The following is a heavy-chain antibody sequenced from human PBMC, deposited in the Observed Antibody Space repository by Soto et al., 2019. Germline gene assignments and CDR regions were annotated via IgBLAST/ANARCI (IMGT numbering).Heavy chain of an antibody. Sequence: PSETLSLTLAVSGESISNNNWWSWVRQPPGKGLEWIGGIYLGGSTYYNPSLKSRVTTSVDTSKNQFSLKLSSVTAADTAVYFCARRSSSWNPFDYWGQGTLVTVSS. CDR3: ARRSSSWNPFDY. CDR1: GESISNNNW. CDR2: IYLGGST. V-gene: IGHV4-4*02. J-gene: IGHJ4*02. D-gene: IGHD6-13*01.